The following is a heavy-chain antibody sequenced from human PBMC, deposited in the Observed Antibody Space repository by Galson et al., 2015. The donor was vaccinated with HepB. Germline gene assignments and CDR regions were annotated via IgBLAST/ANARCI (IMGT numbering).Heavy chain of an antibody. CDR2: INPNNGDT. Sequence: SVKVSCKASGYTFTDYHLNRVRQAPGQGLEWMGWINPNNGDTNYAQKFQGWVTMARDTSISTAYMELSRLTSDDTAVYYCARWADYAGNSVRGFDIWGQGTMVTVSS. CDR1: GYTFTDYH. CDR3: ARWADYAGNSVRGFDI. V-gene: IGHV1-2*04. J-gene: IGHJ3*02. D-gene: IGHD4-23*01.